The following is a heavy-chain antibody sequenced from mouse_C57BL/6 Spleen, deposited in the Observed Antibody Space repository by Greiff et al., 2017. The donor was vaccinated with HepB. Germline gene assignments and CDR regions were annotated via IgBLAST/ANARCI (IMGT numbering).Heavy chain of an antibody. V-gene: IGHV5-17*01. CDR2: ISSGSSTI. CDR1: GFTFSDYG. CDR3: ASETAQAKGWFAY. D-gene: IGHD3-2*02. J-gene: IGHJ3*01. Sequence: EVQLVESGGGLVKPGGSLKLSCATSGFTFSDYGMHWVRQAPEKGLEWVAYISSGSSTIYYADTVKGRFTISRDNAKNTLFLQMTSLRSEDTAMYYCASETAQAKGWFAYWGQGTLVTVSA.